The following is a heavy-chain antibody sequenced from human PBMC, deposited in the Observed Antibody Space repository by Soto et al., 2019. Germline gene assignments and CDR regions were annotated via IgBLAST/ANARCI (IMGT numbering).Heavy chain of an antibody. Sequence: PGESLKISCQGSGYSFTTYWIGWVRQMPGKGLEWMGIIYPGNSDIRYSPSFQGQVTISADKSISTAYLKWSGLKASDTAMYYCARQGSNGAYYYYGMDVWGQVTTVTVSS. CDR2: IYPGNSDI. J-gene: IGHJ6*02. CDR3: ARQGSNGAYYYYGMDV. CDR1: GYSFTTYW. V-gene: IGHV5-51*01. D-gene: IGHD3-16*01.